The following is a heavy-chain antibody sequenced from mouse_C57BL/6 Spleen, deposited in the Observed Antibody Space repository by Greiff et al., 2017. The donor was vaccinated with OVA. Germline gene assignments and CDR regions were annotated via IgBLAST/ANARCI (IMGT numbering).Heavy chain of an antibody. J-gene: IGHJ4*01. V-gene: IGHV1-82*01. CDR1: GYAFSSSW. CDR2: IYPGDGDT. Sequence: VKLKQSGPELVKPGASVKISCKASGYAFSSSWMNWVKQRPGKGLEWIGRIYPGDGDTNYNGKFKGKATLTADKSSSTAYMQLSSLTSEDSAVYFCARSGGSSSYAMDYWGQGTSVTVSS. D-gene: IGHD1-1*01. CDR3: ARSGGSSSYAMDY.